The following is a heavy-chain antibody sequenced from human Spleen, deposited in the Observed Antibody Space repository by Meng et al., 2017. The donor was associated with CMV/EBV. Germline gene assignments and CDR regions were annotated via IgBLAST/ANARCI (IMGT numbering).Heavy chain of an antibody. J-gene: IGHJ3*02. CDR2: INHSGST. V-gene: IGHV4-34*01. CDR1: GGSFSGYY. D-gene: IGHD6-6*01. CDR3: AREYSTSSGGRAFDI. Sequence: SETLSLTCAVYGGSFSGYYWSWIRQPPGKGLEWIGEINHSGSTNYNPSLKSRVTISVDTSKNQFSLKLSSVTAADTAVYYCAREYSTSSGGRAFDIWGQGTMV.